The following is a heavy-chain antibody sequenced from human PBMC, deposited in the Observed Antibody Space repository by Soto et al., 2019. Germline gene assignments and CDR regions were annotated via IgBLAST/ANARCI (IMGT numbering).Heavy chain of an antibody. CDR3: VKSRGGNNFDFFD. V-gene: IGHV3-64D*06. D-gene: IGHD5-12*01. CDR2: IRGNGDSP. CDR1: GFTFSSYT. Sequence: GGSLRLSCVASGFTFSSYTMHWVRQAPGKGLDYVSGIRGNGDSPFYADSVKGRFTISRDNSKNALYLLMSSLSADDTAVYYCVKSRGGNNFDFFDWGQGALVTVSS. J-gene: IGHJ4*02.